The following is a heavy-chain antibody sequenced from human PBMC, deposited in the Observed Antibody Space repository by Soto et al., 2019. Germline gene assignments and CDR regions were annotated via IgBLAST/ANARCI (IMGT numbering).Heavy chain of an antibody. V-gene: IGHV4-34*01. J-gene: IGHJ5*02. CDR2: INHSGST. CDR1: GGSFSGYY. D-gene: IGHD2-2*01. CDR3: ARGIPAAMRNNWFDP. Sequence: PSETLSLTCAVYGGSFSGYYWSWIRQPPGKGLEWIGEINHSGSTNYNPSLKSRVTISVDTSKNQFSLKLSSVTAADTAVYYCARGIPAAMRNNWFDPWGQGTLVTVSS.